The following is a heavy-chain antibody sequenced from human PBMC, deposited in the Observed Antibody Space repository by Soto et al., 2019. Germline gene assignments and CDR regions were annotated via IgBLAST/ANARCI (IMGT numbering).Heavy chain of an antibody. D-gene: IGHD2-15*01. CDR3: ANHIVVVVDATQGGGSFDP. CDR1: GGTFSSYA. J-gene: IGHJ5*02. V-gene: IGHV1-69*06. Sequence: SVKVSCKASGGTFSSYAISWVRQAPGQGLEWMGGIIPIFGTANYAQKSQGRVTITADKSTSTAYMELSSLRSEDTAVYYCANHIVVVVDATQGGGSFDPWGQGTLVTVSS. CDR2: IIPIFGTA.